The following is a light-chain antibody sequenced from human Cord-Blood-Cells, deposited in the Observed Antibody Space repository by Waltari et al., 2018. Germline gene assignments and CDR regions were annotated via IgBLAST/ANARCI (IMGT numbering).Light chain of an antibody. CDR2: EVS. Sequence: QSALTQPPSASGSPGQSVPTSCPGTSIDVGGYNYITWYQQHPGKAPKLMIYEVSKRPSGVPDRFSGSKSGNTASLTVSGLQAKDEADYYCSSYAGSNNPVVFGGGTKLTVL. CDR3: SSYAGSNNPVV. V-gene: IGLV2-8*01. J-gene: IGLJ2*01. CDR1: SIDVGGYNY.